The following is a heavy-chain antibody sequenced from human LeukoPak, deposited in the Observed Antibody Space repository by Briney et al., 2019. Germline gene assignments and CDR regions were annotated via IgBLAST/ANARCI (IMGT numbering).Heavy chain of an antibody. CDR1: GDSIRSTTHY. CDR3: ARVTGYIVEDYFDY. V-gene: IGHV4-39*07. J-gene: IGHJ4*02. CDR2: MFYSGNT. D-gene: IGHD3-22*01. Sequence: SETLSLTCTVSGDSIRSTTHYWGWIRQPPGKGLEWIGSMFYSGNTYFNPSLKSRVTISVDTSKNQFSLRLSSVTAADTAVYYCARVTGYIVEDYFDYWGQGTLVTVSS.